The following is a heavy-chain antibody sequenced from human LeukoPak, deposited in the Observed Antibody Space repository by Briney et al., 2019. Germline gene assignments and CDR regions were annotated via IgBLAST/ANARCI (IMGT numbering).Heavy chain of an antibody. Sequence: GSLRLSCAASGFTFSSYWMHWVRQAPGKGLVWVSLISTDGSSTRYADSVKGRFTISRDNAKNTLYVQMNSLRAEDTAVYYRARGGSGSSYLVHIWGQGTLVTVSS. V-gene: IGHV3-74*01. CDR1: GFTFSSYW. D-gene: IGHD1-26*01. CDR3: ARGGSGSSYLVHI. J-gene: IGHJ4*02. CDR2: ISTDGSST.